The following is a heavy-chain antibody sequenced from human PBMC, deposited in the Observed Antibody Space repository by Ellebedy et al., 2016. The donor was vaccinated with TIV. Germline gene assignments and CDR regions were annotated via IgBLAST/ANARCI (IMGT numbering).Heavy chain of an antibody. CDR2: ISSKSNTI. Sequence: PGGSLRLSCAASRFTFNTYSMNWVRQAPGKGLEWVSYISSKSNTIYYADSVKGRFTISRDNVKKSLYLQVSSLRDEDTAVYYCARGKDSTSYYLDYWGQGALVTVSS. CDR1: RFTFNTYS. CDR3: ARGKDSTSYYLDY. D-gene: IGHD2/OR15-2a*01. J-gene: IGHJ4*02. V-gene: IGHV3-48*02.